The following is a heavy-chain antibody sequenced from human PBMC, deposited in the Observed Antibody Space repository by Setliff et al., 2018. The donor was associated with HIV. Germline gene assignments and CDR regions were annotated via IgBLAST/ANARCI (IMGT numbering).Heavy chain of an antibody. Sequence: ASVKVSCKAAGYTFTAYAIHWLRQVPGQGLEWMGWISSGNGNTKVSQKFQGSVTITRDTPASTAYLELSSLRSDDTSIYYCARVKVGASLVFDSWGQGTQVTVSS. CDR2: ISSGNGNT. V-gene: IGHV1-3*04. CDR1: GYTFTAYA. J-gene: IGHJ4*02. D-gene: IGHD1-26*01. CDR3: ARVKVGASLVFDS.